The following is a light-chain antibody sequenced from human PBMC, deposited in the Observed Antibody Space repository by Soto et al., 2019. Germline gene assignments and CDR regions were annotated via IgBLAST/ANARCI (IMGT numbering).Light chain of an antibody. V-gene: IGKV3-20*01. Sequence: EIVLTQSPGTLSLSPGERATLSCRASQSVSISYLAWYQQKPGQAPRLLIYGASSRATGIPDRFSGSGAGTDFTLTISRLEPEEWAVYYWQQYGSSLFTFGPGTKVDIK. J-gene: IGKJ3*01. CDR2: GAS. CDR1: QSVSISY. CDR3: QQYGSSLFT.